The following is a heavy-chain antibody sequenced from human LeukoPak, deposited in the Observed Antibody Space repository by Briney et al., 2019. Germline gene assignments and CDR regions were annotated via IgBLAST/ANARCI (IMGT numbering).Heavy chain of an antibody. Sequence: SETLSLTCTVSGGSISSYYWSRIRQPPGKGLEWIGYIYYSGSTNYNPSLKSRVTISVDTSKNQFSLKLSSVTAADTAVYYCARDQGGYNQNWFDPWGQGTLVTVSS. J-gene: IGHJ5*02. D-gene: IGHD5-24*01. CDR3: ARDQGGYNQNWFDP. CDR1: GGSISSYY. CDR2: IYYSGST. V-gene: IGHV4-59*01.